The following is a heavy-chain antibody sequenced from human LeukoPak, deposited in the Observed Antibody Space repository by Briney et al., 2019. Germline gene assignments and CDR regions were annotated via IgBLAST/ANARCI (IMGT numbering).Heavy chain of an antibody. V-gene: IGHV1-8*01. Sequence: ASVKVSCKASGYTFTNYEINWVRQATGQGLEWMGWMNPRNGNTDYAQKFQGRVTMTRDTSITTAYLELSSLTSDDTAVYYCARDIEQEMAKEDFDYYYMDVWGKGTTVTVSS. CDR2: MNPRNGNT. CDR3: ARDIEQEMAKEDFDYYYMDV. D-gene: IGHD5-24*01. CDR1: GYTFTNYE. J-gene: IGHJ6*03.